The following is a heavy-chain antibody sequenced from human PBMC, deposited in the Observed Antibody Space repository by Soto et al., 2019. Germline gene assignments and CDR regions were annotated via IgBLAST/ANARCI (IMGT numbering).Heavy chain of an antibody. V-gene: IGHV3-21*01. CDR3: ARGYGSGSYGAFDI. D-gene: IGHD3-10*01. Sequence: EVQLVESGGGLVKPGGSLRLSCAASGFTFSSYSMNWVRQASGKGLEWVSSISSSSSYIYYADSVKGRFTISRDNAKNSLYLQMNSLRAEDTAVYYCARGYGSGSYGAFDIWGQGTMVTVSS. CDR2: ISSSSSYI. J-gene: IGHJ3*02. CDR1: GFTFSSYS.